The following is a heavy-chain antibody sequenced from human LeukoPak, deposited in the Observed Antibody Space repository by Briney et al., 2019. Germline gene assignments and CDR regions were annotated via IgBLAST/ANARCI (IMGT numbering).Heavy chain of an antibody. Sequence: PSETLSLTCTVSGGSISSYYWSWIRQPPGKGLEWIGYIYYSGSTNYNPSLKSRVTMSVDTSKNQFSLKLSSVTAADTAVYYCARDKGPGYYYGSGSSRPYYYYMDVWGKGTTVTVSS. CDR3: ARDKGPGYYYGSGSSRPYYYYMDV. CDR2: IYYSGST. D-gene: IGHD3-10*01. J-gene: IGHJ6*03. CDR1: GGSISSYY. V-gene: IGHV4-59*12.